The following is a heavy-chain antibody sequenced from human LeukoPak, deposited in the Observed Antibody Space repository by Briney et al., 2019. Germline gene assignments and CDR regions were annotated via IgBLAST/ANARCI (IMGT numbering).Heavy chain of an antibody. CDR1: GYSMSSGYY. Sequence: SETLSLTCTVSGYSMSSGYYWGWIRQPPERGLEWIGSMYHTGSTYYNPSLKSRVAISVDTSKNQFYLKLSSVTAADTAVYYCARASLAAAGKLYYYYYYMDVWGKGTTVTVSS. V-gene: IGHV4-38-2*02. D-gene: IGHD6-13*01. CDR2: MYHTGST. CDR3: ARASLAAAGKLYYYYYYMDV. J-gene: IGHJ6*03.